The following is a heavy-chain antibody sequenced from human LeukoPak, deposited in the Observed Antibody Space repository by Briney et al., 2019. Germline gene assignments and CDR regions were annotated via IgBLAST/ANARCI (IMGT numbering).Heavy chain of an antibody. CDR2: ISSSGSNT. V-gene: IGHV3-48*03. Sequence: GGSLRLSCAASGFTFSSYEMNWVRQAPGKGLEWVAYISSSGSNTYYADSVKGRFTISRDNAKNSLYLQMNSLRAEGTAVYYCAARDPGGYFYYYMDVWGKGTTVTISS. J-gene: IGHJ6*03. CDR1: GFTFSSYE. CDR3: AARDPGGYFYYYMDV.